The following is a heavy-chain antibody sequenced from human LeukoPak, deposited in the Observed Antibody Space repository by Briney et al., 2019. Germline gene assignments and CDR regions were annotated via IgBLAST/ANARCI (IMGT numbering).Heavy chain of an antibody. J-gene: IGHJ6*03. D-gene: IGHD3-10*01. V-gene: IGHV4-34*01. CDR3: ARGDYYGSGLYYYYYMDV. Sequence: SETLSLTCAVYGGSFSGYYWNWIRQPPGKGLEWIGEINHSGSTNYNPSLKSRVTISVDTSKNQFSLKLSSVTAADTAIYYCARGDYYGSGLYYYYYMDVWGKGTTVTVSS. CDR1: GGSFSGYY. CDR2: INHSGST.